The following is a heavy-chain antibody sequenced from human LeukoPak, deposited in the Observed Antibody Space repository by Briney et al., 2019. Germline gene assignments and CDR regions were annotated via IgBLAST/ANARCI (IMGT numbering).Heavy chain of an antibody. CDR3: ARGDARPPVPSHHFDY. V-gene: IGHV4-59*01. CDR1: GGSISSYY. J-gene: IGHJ4*02. Sequence: PSETLSLTCTVSGGSISSYYWSWIRQPPGKGLEWIGYIYYSGSTNYNPSLKSRVTISVDTSKNQFSLKLSSVTAADTAVYYCARGDARPPVPSHHFDYWGQGTLVTVSS. CDR2: IYYSGST. D-gene: IGHD2-2*01.